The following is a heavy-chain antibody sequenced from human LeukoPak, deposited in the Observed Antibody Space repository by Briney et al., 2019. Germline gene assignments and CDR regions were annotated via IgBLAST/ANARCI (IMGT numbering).Heavy chain of an antibody. D-gene: IGHD3-10*01. CDR2: IRNDGSNK. J-gene: IGHJ6*03. V-gene: IGHV3-30*02. CDR1: GFTFSSYG. CDR3: AKDQFKPSGITMLRGVRGYYYNMDV. Sequence: GGSLRLSCAASGFTFSSYGMHWVRQAPGKGLEWVAFIRNDGSNKYYADSVKGRFTISRDNSKNTLYLQMNSLRAEDTAVYYCAKDQFKPSGITMLRGVRGYYYNMDVRGKGTTVTISS.